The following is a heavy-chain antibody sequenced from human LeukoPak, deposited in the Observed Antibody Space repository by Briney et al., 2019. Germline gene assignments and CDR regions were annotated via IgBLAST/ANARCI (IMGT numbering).Heavy chain of an antibody. V-gene: IGHV3-21*01. CDR1: GFTFSSYA. J-gene: IGHJ6*03. Sequence: GGSLRLSCAASGFTFSSYAMNWVRQAPGKGLEWVSSITSSSRYIYYADSVKGRFTISRDNAKNSLYLQMDSLRAKDTAVYYCARDPYSGRYYAYYYYYMDVWGKGTTVTVSS. CDR2: ITSSSRYI. CDR3: ARDPYSGRYYAYYYYYMDV. D-gene: IGHD1-26*01.